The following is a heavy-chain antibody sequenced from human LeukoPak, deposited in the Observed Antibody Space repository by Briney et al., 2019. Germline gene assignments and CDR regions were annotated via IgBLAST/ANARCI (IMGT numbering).Heavy chain of an antibody. Sequence: ASVKVSCKASGYTFTSYGISWVRQAPGQGLEWMGWISAYNGNTNSAQKFQGRVTMTTDTSTSTVYMELRSLRSDDTAVYYCARDDCSSASCYLAYWDQGTLVTVSS. D-gene: IGHD2-2*01. CDR3: ARDDCSSASCYLAY. J-gene: IGHJ4*02. CDR1: GYTFTSYG. V-gene: IGHV1-18*01. CDR2: ISAYNGNT.